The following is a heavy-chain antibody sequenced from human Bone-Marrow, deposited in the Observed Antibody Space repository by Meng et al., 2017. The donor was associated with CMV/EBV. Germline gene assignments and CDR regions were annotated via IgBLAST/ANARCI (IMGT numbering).Heavy chain of an antibody. CDR2: IYYSGST. D-gene: IGHD5-24*01. J-gene: IGHJ4*01. Sequence: SETLSLTCTVSGGSISSYYWSWIRQPPGKGLEWIGYIYYSGSTNYNPSLKSRVTISVDTSKNQFSLKLSSVTAADTAVYYCRIVEMATSEDYWGHGTLVTVSS. V-gene: IGHV4-59*01. CDR3: RIVEMATSEDY. CDR1: GGSISSYY.